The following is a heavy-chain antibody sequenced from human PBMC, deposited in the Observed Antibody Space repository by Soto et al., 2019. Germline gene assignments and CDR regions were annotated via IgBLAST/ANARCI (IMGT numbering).Heavy chain of an antibody. CDR1: GFSLSTSGVG. J-gene: IGHJ4*02. CDR3: AHKPAGLRFLEWLFFDY. CDR2: IYWDDDK. Sequence: QITLKESGPTLVKPTQTLTLTCTFSGFSLSTSGVGVGWIRQPPGKALEWLALIYWDDDKRYSPSLKSRLTITKDTSKNQVVLTMTNMDPVDTATYYCAHKPAGLRFLEWLFFDYWGQGTLVTVSS. V-gene: IGHV2-5*02. D-gene: IGHD3-3*01.